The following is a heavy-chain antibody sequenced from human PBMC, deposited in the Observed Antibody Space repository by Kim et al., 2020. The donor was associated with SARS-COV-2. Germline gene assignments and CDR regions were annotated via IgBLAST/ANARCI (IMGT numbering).Heavy chain of an antibody. CDR2: ISYDGSNK. CDR3: AKDKSAWSSSSPRDWYFDL. CDR1: GFTFSSYG. D-gene: IGHD6-6*01. V-gene: IGHV3-30*18. J-gene: IGHJ2*01. Sequence: GGSLRLSCAASGFTFSSYGMHWVRQAPGKGLEWVAVISYDGSNKYYADSVKGRFTISRDNSKNTLYLQMNSLRAEDTAVYYCAKDKSAWSSSSPRDWYFDLWGRGTLVTVSS.